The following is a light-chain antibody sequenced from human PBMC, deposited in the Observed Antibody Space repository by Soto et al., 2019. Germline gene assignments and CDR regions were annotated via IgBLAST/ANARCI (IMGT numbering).Light chain of an antibody. CDR3: CSYAANYVR. Sequence: QSALTQPRSVSGSPGQSVTISCTGTSSDVGGFKYVSWYQQHPGKAPKLIIFDASKRPSGVPDRFSGSKSGYTASLTISGLQGEDEDDYYCCSYAANYVRFGGGTKLTVL. CDR1: SSDVGGFKY. CDR2: DAS. V-gene: IGLV2-11*01. J-gene: IGLJ2*01.